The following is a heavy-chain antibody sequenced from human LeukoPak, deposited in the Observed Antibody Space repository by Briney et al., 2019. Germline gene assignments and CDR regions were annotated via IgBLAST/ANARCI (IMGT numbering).Heavy chain of an antibody. J-gene: IGHJ4*02. CDR2: LSYDGSNK. CDR3: AKSGTRSSWSPRVKTYLDY. V-gene: IGHV3-30*18. Sequence: GGPLKLSCAPSGLTFGTYAFHGAARPPARGWGGGPFLSYDGSNKYYADSVKGRFTISRDNSKNTLYLQMNSLRAEDTAVYYCAKSGTRSSWSPRVKTYLDYWGQGTLVTVSS. CDR1: GLTFGTYA. D-gene: IGHD6-13*01.